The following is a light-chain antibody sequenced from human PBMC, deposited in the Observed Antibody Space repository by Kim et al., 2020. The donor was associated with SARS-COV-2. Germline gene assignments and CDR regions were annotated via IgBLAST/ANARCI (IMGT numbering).Light chain of an antibody. V-gene: IGLV3-19*01. CDR3: QSRDSGGNVV. J-gene: IGLJ2*01. CDR2: GRN. CDR1: SLRRYY. Sequence: SSELTQDPAVSVAVGQTVKITCQGDSLRRYYASWYQQKPGQAPVLVIYGRNSRPSGIPDRFSGSSSGNTASLTISGAQAEDEADFYCQSRDSGGNVVFGGGTQLTVL.